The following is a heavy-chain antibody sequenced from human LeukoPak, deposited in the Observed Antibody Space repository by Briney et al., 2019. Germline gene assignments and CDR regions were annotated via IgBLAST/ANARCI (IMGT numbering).Heavy chain of an antibody. V-gene: IGHV1-46*01. CDR1: GYTFTSYS. CDR2: INPSGSST. Sequence: ASVKVSCKASGYTFTSYSMHWVRQAPGQGLGWMGIINPSGSSTNYAQKFQGRVTMTRDTSTSTVYMDLSSLTSEDTAVYYCARTLITTTGTDYWGQGTLVTVSS. CDR3: ARTLITTTGTDY. D-gene: IGHD1-1*01. J-gene: IGHJ4*02.